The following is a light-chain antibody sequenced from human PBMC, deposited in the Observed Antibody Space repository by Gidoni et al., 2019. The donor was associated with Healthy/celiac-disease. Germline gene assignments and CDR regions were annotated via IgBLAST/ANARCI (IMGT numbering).Light chain of an antibody. J-gene: IGLJ2*01. CDR2: DVS. CDR3: SSYTSSSTVV. Sequence: QSALTQPASVSGSPGPSITISCTGTSSDVGGYNYVSWYQQHPGKAPKLMIYDVSNRPSRVSNRFSGSKSGNTASLTISGLQAEDEADYYCSSYTSSSTVVFGGGTKLTVL. V-gene: IGLV2-14*03. CDR1: SSDVGGYNY.